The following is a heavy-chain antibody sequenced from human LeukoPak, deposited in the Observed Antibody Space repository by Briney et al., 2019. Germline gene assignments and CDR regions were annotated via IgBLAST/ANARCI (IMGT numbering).Heavy chain of an antibody. CDR3: ARIRQERVTYYYYYYMDV. CDR1: GGSISSSSYY. V-gene: IGHV4-39*07. CDR2: IYYSGST. Sequence: SETLSLTCTVSGGSISSSSYYWGWIRQPPGKGLEWIGSIYYSGSTYYNPSLKSRVTISVDTSKNQFSLKLSSVTAADTAVYYCARIRQERVTYYYYYYMDVWGKGTTVTVSS. D-gene: IGHD2-21*02. J-gene: IGHJ6*03.